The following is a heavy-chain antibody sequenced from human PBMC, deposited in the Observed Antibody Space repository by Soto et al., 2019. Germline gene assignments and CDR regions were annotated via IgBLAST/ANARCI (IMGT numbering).Heavy chain of an antibody. CDR1: GGSFSGYY. Sequence: SETLSLTCAVYGGSFSGYYWSWIRQPPGKGLEWIGEINHSGSTNYNPSLKSRVTISVDTSKNQFSLKLSSVTAADTAVYYCARGQGKGYCTNGVCYRPYNWFDPWGQGTLVTVSS. CDR2: INHSGST. D-gene: IGHD2-8*01. CDR3: ARGQGKGYCTNGVCYRPYNWFDP. J-gene: IGHJ5*02. V-gene: IGHV4-34*01.